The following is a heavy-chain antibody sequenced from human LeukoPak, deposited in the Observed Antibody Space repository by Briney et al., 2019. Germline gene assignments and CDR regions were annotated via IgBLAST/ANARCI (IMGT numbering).Heavy chain of an antibody. D-gene: IGHD1-26*01. V-gene: IGHV1-2*02. Sequence: ASVKVSCKASGYTFTGYYMHGVRQAPGQGLEWMGWINPNSGGTNYAQKFQGRVTMTRDTSISTAYMELSRLRSDDTAVYYCAREGDIVGATTIDYWGQGTLVTVSS. CDR3: AREGDIVGATTIDY. CDR2: INPNSGGT. CDR1: GYTFTGYY. J-gene: IGHJ4*02.